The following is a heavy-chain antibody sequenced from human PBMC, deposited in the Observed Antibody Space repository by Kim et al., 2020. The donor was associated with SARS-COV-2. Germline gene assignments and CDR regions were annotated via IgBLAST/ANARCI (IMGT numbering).Heavy chain of an antibody. Sequence: GGSLRLSCAASGFTFGDYAMHWVRQAPGKGLEWVSGISWNSGSIGYADSVKGRFTISRDNAKNSLYLQMNSLRAEDTALYYCAKDMRGGYYDSSGYADYWGQGTLVTVSS. CDR2: ISWNSGSI. D-gene: IGHD3-22*01. CDR1: GFTFGDYA. J-gene: IGHJ4*02. CDR3: AKDMRGGYYDSSGYADY. V-gene: IGHV3-9*01.